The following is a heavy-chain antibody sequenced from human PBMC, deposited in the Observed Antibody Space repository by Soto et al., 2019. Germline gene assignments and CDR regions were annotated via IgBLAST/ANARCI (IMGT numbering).Heavy chain of an antibody. D-gene: IGHD2-2*02. CDR2: IIPIFGTA. Sequence: GASVKVSCKASGGTFSSYAISWVRQAPGQGLELMGGIIPIFGTANYAQKFQGRVTITADESTSTAYMELGSLRSEDTAVYYCALRDCSSTSCYTGYYYYGMDVWGQGTTVTVYS. V-gene: IGHV1-69*13. CDR3: ALRDCSSTSCYTGYYYYGMDV. CDR1: GGTFSSYA. J-gene: IGHJ6*02.